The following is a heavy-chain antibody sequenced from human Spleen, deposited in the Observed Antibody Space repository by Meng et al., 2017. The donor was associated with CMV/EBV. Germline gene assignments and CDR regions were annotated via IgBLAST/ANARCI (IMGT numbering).Heavy chain of an antibody. CDR3: ARDLGSNYYGSGSPDY. CDR2: ISYDGSNT. Sequence: GESLKISCAASGFTFSSYAMHWVRQAPGKGLEWVAVISYDGSNTYYADSVKGRFTISRDTSKNTLYLQMSTLRTEDTAVYYCARDLGSNYYGSGSPDYWGQGTLVIVSS. V-gene: IGHV3-30*15. D-gene: IGHD3-10*01. J-gene: IGHJ4*02. CDR1: GFTFSSYA.